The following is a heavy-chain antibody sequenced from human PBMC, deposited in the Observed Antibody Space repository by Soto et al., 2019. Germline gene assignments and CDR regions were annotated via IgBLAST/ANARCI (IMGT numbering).Heavy chain of an antibody. Sequence: PSETLSLTCTVSGGSMIAYYWNWMRQPPGKGLQWIGYTYYSGSTTYNPSLKSRVTISVDSSKNQFSLKLDSVTPADTAVYYCARVRGAAGKRYFDYCGPGTLVTV. J-gene: IGHJ4*02. V-gene: IGHV4-59*01. CDR2: TYYSGST. CDR1: GGSMIAYY. CDR3: ARVRGAAGKRYFDY. D-gene: IGHD6-13*01.